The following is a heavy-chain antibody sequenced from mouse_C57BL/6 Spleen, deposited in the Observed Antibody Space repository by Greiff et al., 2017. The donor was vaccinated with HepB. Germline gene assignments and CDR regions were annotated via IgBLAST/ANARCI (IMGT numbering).Heavy chain of an antibody. D-gene: IGHD2-4*01. CDR1: GYAFSSSW. J-gene: IGHJ2*01. V-gene: IGHV1-82*01. Sequence: VQLQQSGPELVKPGASVKISCKASGYAFSSSWMNWVKQRPGKGLEWIGRIYPGDGDTNYNGKFKGKATLTADKSSSTAYMQLSSLTSEDSAVYFCARIYYDYDSYYFDYWGQGTTLTVSS. CDR2: IYPGDGDT. CDR3: ARIYYDYDSYYFDY.